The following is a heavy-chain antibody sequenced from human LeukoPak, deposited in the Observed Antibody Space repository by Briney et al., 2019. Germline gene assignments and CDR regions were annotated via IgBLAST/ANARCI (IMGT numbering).Heavy chain of an antibody. D-gene: IGHD5-18*01. J-gene: IGHJ5*02. CDR2: TSYDGTNK. CDR1: GFTFSTYT. V-gene: IGHV3-30*04. CDR3: ARGRIQQWSENWFDP. Sequence: TGRSLILSCAASGFTFSTYTMHWVRQAPGKGLEWVALTSYDGTNKYYADSVKGRFTISRDNSKSTLYLQMNSLRAEDTAVYYCARGRIQQWSENWFDPWGQGTLVTVSS.